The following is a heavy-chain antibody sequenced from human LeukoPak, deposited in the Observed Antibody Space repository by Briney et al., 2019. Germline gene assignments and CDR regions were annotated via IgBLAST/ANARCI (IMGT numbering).Heavy chain of an antibody. V-gene: IGHV4-30-2*01. CDR2: IYHSGST. D-gene: IGHD5-12*01. CDR3: ARAAEWLHYGMDV. Sequence: SETLPLTCAVSGGSISSGGYSWSWIRQPPGKGLEWIGYIYHSGSTYYNPSLKSRVTISVDRSKNQFSLKLSSVTAADTAVYYCARAAEWLHYGMDVWGQGTTVTVSS. CDR1: GGSISSGGYS. J-gene: IGHJ6*02.